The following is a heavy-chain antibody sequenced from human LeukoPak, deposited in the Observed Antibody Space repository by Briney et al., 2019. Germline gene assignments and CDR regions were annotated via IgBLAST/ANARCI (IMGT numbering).Heavy chain of an antibody. CDR2: IIPIFGTA. J-gene: IGHJ4*02. CDR3: ASRSSGSFDY. V-gene: IGHV1-69*05. CDR1: GGTFSSYA. D-gene: IGHD3-10*01. Sequence: ASVKVSCKASGGTFSSYAISWVRQAPGQGLEWMGGIIPIFGTANYAQKFQSRVTITTDESTSTAYMELSSLRSEDTAAYYCASRSSGSFDYWGQGTLVTVSS.